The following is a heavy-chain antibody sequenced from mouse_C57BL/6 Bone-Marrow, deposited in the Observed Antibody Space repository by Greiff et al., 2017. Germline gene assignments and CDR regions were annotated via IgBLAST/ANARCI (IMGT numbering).Heavy chain of an antibody. D-gene: IGHD1-1*01. J-gene: IGHJ3*01. V-gene: IGHV14-1*01. CDR3: ARRDYYGSSYAY. CDR2: IDPEDGDT. Sequence: EVKLVESGAELVRPGASVKLSCTASGFNIKDYYMHWVKQRPEQGLEWIGRIDPEDGDTEYAPKFQGKATLTADKSSSTAYMELRSLTSEDSAVYFCARRDYYGSSYAYWGQGTLVTVSA. CDR1: GFNIKDYY.